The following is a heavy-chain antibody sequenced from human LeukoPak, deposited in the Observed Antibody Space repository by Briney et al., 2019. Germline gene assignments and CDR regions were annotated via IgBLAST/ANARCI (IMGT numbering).Heavy chain of an antibody. CDR2: ISGSGGST. CDR3: AGGGFGEAYYYYYYVDV. J-gene: IGHJ6*03. CDR1: RFTFSTYA. Sequence: PGGSLRLSCAASRFTFSTYAMSWVRQAPGKGLEWVSTISGSGGSTYYADSVKGRFTISRDNSKSTLYLQINSLRAEDTAVYYWAGGGFGEAYYYYYYVDVWGKGTTVTVSS. D-gene: IGHD3-10*01. V-gene: IGHV3-23*01.